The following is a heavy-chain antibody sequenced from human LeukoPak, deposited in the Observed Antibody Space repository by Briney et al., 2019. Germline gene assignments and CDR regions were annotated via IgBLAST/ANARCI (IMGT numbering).Heavy chain of an antibody. CDR1: GFTFSSYA. V-gene: IGHV3-64*04. CDR2: ISTNGDST. J-gene: IGHJ4*02. CDR3: ARVLAYSSSWYDY. Sequence: GGSLRLSCSASGFTFSSYAMHWVRQAPGKGLEYISAISTNGDSTYYADSVKGRFTISRDSAKNSLYLQMNSLRAEDTAVYYCARVLAYSSSWYDYWGQGTLVTVSS. D-gene: IGHD6-13*01.